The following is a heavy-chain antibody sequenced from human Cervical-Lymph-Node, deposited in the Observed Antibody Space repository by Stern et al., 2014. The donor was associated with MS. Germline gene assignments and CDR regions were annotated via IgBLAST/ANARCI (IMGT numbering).Heavy chain of an antibody. CDR2: IRGGTGST. J-gene: IGHJ4*02. CDR3: TTRDNYGDY. D-gene: IGHD3-16*01. CDR1: ASTFSAYS. Sequence: VQLVESGGGLVKPGGSLRLSCAVSASTFSAYSINWVRHAPGKGLEWVASIRGGTGSTYYADSVKGRFAISRDNDKKSLYLHMTTLRVEDTAIYYCTTRDNYGDYWGQGTLVTVSS. V-gene: IGHV3-21*01.